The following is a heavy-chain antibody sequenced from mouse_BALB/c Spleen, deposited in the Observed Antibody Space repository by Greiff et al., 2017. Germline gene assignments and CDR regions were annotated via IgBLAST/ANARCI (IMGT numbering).Heavy chain of an antibody. V-gene: IGHV1-87*01. CDR2: IYPGDGDT. D-gene: IGHD4-1*01. CDR1: GYTFTSYW. J-gene: IGHJ3*01. CDR3: AGAGTD. Sequence: VQLQQSGAELARPGASVKLSCKASGYTFTSYWMQWVKQRPGQGLEWIGAIYPGDGDTRYTQKFKGKATLTADKSSSTAYMQLSSLASEDSAVYYCAGAGTDWGQGTLVTVSA.